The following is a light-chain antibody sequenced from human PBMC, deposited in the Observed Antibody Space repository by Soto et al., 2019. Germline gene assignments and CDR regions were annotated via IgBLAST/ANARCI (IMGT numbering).Light chain of an antibody. CDR3: QQYNNWPQT. J-gene: IGKJ1*01. CDR2: GVS. CDR1: QSVGTN. V-gene: IGKV3-15*01. Sequence: ERVMTQSPVTLSVSPGESVTLSCRASQSVGTNLAWYQQKPGQAPSLLTYGVSTRATGIPTSFSGSGAGRQFTLTISSLQSEDFAVYYCQQYNNWPQTFGQGTKVEIK.